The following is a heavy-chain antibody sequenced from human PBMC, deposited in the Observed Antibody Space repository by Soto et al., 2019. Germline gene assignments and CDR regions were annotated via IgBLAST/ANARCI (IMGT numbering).Heavy chain of an antibody. Sequence: GSLQVSCTTSGYTFSNYGFPWVLQTPGQSLERLVWMSLYSDGTNYKQKFHARASTTTDTSTSTAYMELRSLRSDDTAVYYGARGGTGDEAWCGRWGQGTLGT. D-gene: IGHD2-21*02. V-gene: IGHV1-18*01. J-gene: IGHJ4*02. CDR2: MSLYSDGT. CDR1: GYTFSNYG. CDR3: ARGGTGDEAWCGR.